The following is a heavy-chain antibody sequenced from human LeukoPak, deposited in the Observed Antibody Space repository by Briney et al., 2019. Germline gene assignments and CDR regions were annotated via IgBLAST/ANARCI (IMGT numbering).Heavy chain of an antibody. V-gene: IGHV4-39*01. CDR1: GGSISSSSYY. CDR3: TRGPSSSPDS. J-gene: IGHJ5*01. Sequence: KPSETLSLTCTVSGGSISSSSYYWGWVRQPPGKGLEWIGSIYYSGSTSYKPSLKSRLTISLDTSKNQFSLKVSSVTAADTAIYYCTRGPSSSPDSWGQGTLVTVSS. D-gene: IGHD6-13*01. CDR2: IYYSGST.